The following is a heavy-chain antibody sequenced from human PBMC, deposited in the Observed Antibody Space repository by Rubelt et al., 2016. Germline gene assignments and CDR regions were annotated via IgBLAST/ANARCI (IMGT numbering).Heavy chain of an antibody. D-gene: IGHD6-13*01. J-gene: IGHJ4*02. CDR2: INTNTGNP. CDR3: ARVIAAAGRDGNYFDY. CDR1: GYTFTSYA. V-gene: IGHV7-4-1*02. Sequence: QVQLVQSGSELKKPGASVKVSCKASGYTFTSYAMNWVRQAPGQGLEWMGWINTNTGNPTYAQGLTGWFVFYLDTSVSTAYLQISSLKAEDTAVYYCARVIAAAGRDGNYFDYWGQGTLVTVS.